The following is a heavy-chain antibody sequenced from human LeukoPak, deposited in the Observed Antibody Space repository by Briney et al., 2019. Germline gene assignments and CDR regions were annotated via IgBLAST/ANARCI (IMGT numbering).Heavy chain of an antibody. V-gene: IGHV3-43*01. CDR2: ISWDGGST. D-gene: IGHD1-26*01. CDR1: GFTFDDST. Sequence: GGPLRLSCAASGFTFDDSTMYWVRQAPEKGLEWISLISWDGGSTYYADSVKGRFTVSRDNSKNSLYLQMNSLRTEDTAFYYCAKGGTYYGYFQYWGQGTLVTVSS. CDR3: AKGGTYYGYFQY. J-gene: IGHJ4*02.